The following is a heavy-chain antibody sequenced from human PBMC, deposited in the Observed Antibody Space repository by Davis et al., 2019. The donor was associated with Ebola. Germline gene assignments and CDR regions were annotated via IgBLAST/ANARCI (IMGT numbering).Heavy chain of an antibody. J-gene: IGHJ6*04. D-gene: IGHD3-10*01. CDR1: GGSISSYY. CDR3: ARRVWYYGMDV. V-gene: IGHV3-11*01. CDR2: ISSSGSTI. Sequence: LSLTCTVSGGSISSYYWGWIRQAPGKGLEWVSYISSSGSTIYYADSVKGRFTISRDNAKNPLYLQMNSLRAEDTAVYYCARRVWYYGMDVWGKGTTVTVSS.